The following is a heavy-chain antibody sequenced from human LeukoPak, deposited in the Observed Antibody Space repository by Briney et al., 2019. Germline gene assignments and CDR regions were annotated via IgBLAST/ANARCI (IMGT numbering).Heavy chain of an antibody. J-gene: IGHJ4*02. CDR3: ATHWNYFDF. CDR2: IKSKSNGETT. D-gene: IGHD3-3*01. CDR1: GFTFTDAW. V-gene: IGHV3-15*01. Sequence: GGSLRLSCAASGFTFTDAWMSWVRQAPRKGLEWVGRIKSKSNGETTDYAAPVKGRFTISRDDSKNILYLLMSSLKTEDTAVYYCATHWNYFDFWGRGTLVTVSS.